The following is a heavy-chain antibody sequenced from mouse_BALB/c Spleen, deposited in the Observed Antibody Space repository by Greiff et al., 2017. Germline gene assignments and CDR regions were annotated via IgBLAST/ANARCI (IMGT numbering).Heavy chain of an antibody. CDR2: ISNGGGST. Sequence: DVMLVESGGGLVQPGGSLKLSCAASGFTFSSYTMSWVRQTPEKRLEWVAYISNGGGSTYYPDTVTGRFTISRDNAKNTLYLQMSSLKSEYTAMYYCARHTAYYFDYWGQGTTLTVSS. J-gene: IGHJ2*01. CDR3: ARHTAYYFDY. D-gene: IGHD3-1*01. CDR1: GFTFSSYT. V-gene: IGHV5-12-2*01.